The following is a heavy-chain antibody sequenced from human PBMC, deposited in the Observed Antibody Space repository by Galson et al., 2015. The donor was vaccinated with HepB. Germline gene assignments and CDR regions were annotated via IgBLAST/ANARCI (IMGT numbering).Heavy chain of an antibody. CDR2: IYYSGST. D-gene: IGHD1-14*01. CDR1: GGSISSYY. V-gene: IGHV4-59*01. CDR3: ARGLTPRGGYYYYYMDV. J-gene: IGHJ6*03. Sequence: QVQLQESGPGLVKPSETLSLTCTVSGGSISSYYWSWIRQPPGKGLEWIGYIYYSGSTTYNPSLKSRVTMSVDTSKNQFSLKLSSVTAADTAVYYCARGLTPRGGYYYYYMDVWGKGTTVTVSS.